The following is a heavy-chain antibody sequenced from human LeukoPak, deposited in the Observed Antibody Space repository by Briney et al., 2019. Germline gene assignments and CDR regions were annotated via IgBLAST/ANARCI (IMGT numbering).Heavy chain of an antibody. D-gene: IGHD3-9*01. Sequence: PGGSLRLSCAASGFGVRNNYMTWVRQAPGKGLEWVSIIYDSGDSYYADSVKGRFTIARDNSKNTVSLQMNSLRVDDTAVYYCVSHSDPLTGYSFDFWGQGILVTVAS. V-gene: IGHV3-53*01. J-gene: IGHJ4*02. CDR3: VSHSDPLTGYSFDF. CDR1: GFGVRNNY. CDR2: IYDSGDS.